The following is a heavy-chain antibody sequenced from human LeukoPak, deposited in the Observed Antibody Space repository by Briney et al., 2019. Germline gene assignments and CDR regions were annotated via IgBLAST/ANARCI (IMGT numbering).Heavy chain of an antibody. D-gene: IGHD3-22*01. CDR1: GFTFSDYY. J-gene: IGHJ3*02. CDR3: ARDEYYYDSSGYPGDAFDI. CDR2: ISSSGNTI. V-gene: IGHV3-11*01. Sequence: GGSLRLSCAASGFTFSDYYMSWIRQAPGKGLEWVSYISSSGNTIYYADSVKGRFTISRDNAKNSLYLQMNSLRAEDTAVYYCARDEYYYDSSGYPGDAFDIWGQGTMVTVSS.